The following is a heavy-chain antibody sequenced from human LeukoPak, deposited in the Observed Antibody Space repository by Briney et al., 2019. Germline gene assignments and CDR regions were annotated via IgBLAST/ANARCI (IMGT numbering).Heavy chain of an antibody. D-gene: IGHD3-10*01. Sequence: AAVKVSCKASGYTFTNYYINWVRQAPGQGPEWMGWINPKSGGANYAQKFQDRVTMTRDTSISTAYMELSRLRYDDTAMYDCASGRELRWFGDQLGDYFDYWGQGTLVTVSS. CDR2: INPKSGGA. V-gene: IGHV1-2*02. CDR3: ASGRELRWFGDQLGDYFDY. CDR1: GYTFTNYY. J-gene: IGHJ4*02.